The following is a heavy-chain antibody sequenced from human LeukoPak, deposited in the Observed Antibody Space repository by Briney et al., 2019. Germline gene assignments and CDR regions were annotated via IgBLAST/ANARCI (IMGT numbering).Heavy chain of an antibody. CDR3: ASSVGYCSSTSCYPDY. Sequence: SQTPSLTCTVSGGSISSGDYYWSWIRQPPGKGPEWIGYIYYSGSTYYNPSLKSRVTISVDTSKNQFSLKLSSVTAADTAVYYCASSVGYCSSTSCYPDYWGQGTLVTVSS. V-gene: IGHV4-30-4*01. D-gene: IGHD2-2*01. CDR1: GGSISSGDYY. J-gene: IGHJ4*02. CDR2: IYYSGST.